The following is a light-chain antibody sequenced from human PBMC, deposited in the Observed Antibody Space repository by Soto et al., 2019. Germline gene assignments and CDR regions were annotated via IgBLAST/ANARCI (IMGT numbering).Light chain of an antibody. J-gene: IGLJ2*01. CDR2: RNN. V-gene: IGLV1-47*01. Sequence: QPVLTQPPSASGTPGQRVSISCSGSNSNIGSKYVYWYQQLPGTAPKLLMYRNNQRPSGVPVRFSGSKSGTSASLAISGLRSEDEADYYCAAWDNNLGGPAFGGGTKLTVL. CDR1: NSNIGSKY. CDR3: AAWDNNLGGPA.